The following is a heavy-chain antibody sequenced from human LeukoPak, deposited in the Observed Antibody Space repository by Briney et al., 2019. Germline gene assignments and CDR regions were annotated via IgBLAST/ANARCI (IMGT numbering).Heavy chain of an antibody. V-gene: IGHV1-8*01. CDR3: ARIFSGWELSYYYYYTDV. D-gene: IGHD1-26*01. CDR2: MNPNSGNT. Sequence: ASVKVSCKASGYTFTSYDINWVRQATEQGLEWMGWMNPNSGNTGYAQKFQGRVTMTRNTSISTAYMELSSLRSEDTAVYYCARIFSGWELSYYYYYTDVWGKGTTVTVSS. CDR1: GYTFTSYD. J-gene: IGHJ6*03.